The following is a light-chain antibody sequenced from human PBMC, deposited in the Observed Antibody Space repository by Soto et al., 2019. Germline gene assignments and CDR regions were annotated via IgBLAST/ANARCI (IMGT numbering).Light chain of an antibody. CDR2: AAS. Sequence: DIQLTQSPSFLSASLGDRVTITCRASQGISSYLAWYQQKPGKAPKLLIYAASTLQSGVPSRFSGSGSGTEFTLTISSLHPEDFATYYCQQTHTFPLTFGHGTKVDIK. CDR3: QQTHTFPLT. CDR1: QGISSY. V-gene: IGKV1-9*01. J-gene: IGKJ3*01.